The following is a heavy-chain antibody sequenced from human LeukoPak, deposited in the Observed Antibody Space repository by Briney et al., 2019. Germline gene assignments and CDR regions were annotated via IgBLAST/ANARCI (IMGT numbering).Heavy chain of an antibody. CDR2: ISSSGSTI. CDR3: ARDQGPSRHTYYMGV. J-gene: IGHJ6*03. Sequence: GGSLRLSCAASGLTFSDYYMSWIRQAPGKGLEWVSYISSSGSTIYYADSVKGRFTISRDNAKNSLYLQMNSLRAEDTAVYYCARDQGPSRHTYYMGVWGKGTTVTVSS. V-gene: IGHV3-11*04. CDR1: GLTFSDYY.